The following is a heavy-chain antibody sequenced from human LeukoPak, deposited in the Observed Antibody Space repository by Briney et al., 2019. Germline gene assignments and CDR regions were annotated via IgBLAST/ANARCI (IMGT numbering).Heavy chain of an antibody. Sequence: SETLSLTCTVSGGSVSSGSYYWSWIRQPPGKGLEWIGYIYYSGSTNYNPSLKSRVTISVDTSKNQFSLKLSSVTAADTAVYYCARADSSGYYYPWDYWDQGTLVTVSS. CDR3: ARADSSGYYYPWDY. CDR1: GGSVSSGSYY. D-gene: IGHD3-22*01. V-gene: IGHV4-61*01. J-gene: IGHJ4*02. CDR2: IYYSGST.